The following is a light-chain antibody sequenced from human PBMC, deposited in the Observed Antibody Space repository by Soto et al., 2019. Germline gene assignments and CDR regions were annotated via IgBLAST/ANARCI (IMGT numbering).Light chain of an antibody. CDR2: GVT. CDR1: MSEIGGYIY. J-gene: IGLJ1*01. Sequence: QSLLTQASHVSGTPRQSNPISCTGTMSEIGGYIYVSCYQQHPGKAPKRMIYGVTNRPSGVSNRFSGSKYGNTASLTISGLQAEDEPDYYFSSYSSSATLYVFGTGTKVTVL. V-gene: IGLV2-14*01. CDR3: SSYSSSATLYV.